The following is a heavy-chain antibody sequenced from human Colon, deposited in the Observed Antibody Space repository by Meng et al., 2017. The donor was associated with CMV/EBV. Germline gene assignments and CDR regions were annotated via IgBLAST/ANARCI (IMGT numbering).Heavy chain of an antibody. CDR2: MSTSGSYT. V-gene: IGHV3-11*05. CDR3: VRCGTTGTTRELDY. D-gene: IGHD1-1*01. CDR1: GITFSDYY. J-gene: IGHJ4*02. Sequence: MRVVESVGGLVKPGGCLRPSCAASGITFSDYYMTWIRQASGRGLEWVSYMSTSGSYTNYADSVKGRFTISRDNAKNSLYLQMNSLRADDTAVYYCVRCGTTGTTRELDYWGQGTLVTVSS.